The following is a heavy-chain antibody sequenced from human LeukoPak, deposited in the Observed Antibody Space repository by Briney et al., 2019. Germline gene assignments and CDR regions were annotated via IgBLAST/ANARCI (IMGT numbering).Heavy chain of an antibody. Sequence: SETLSLTCAVSGDSFSSHYWTWIRQSPGTGLDWIGYISHIGRTNYNPSLKSRVTISIDTSKNQFSLRLRSVTAADTAVYYCARDLVTVTKGFDIWGQGTMVSVSS. D-gene: IGHD4-17*01. CDR2: ISHIGRT. V-gene: IGHV4-59*11. CDR3: ARDLVTVTKGFDI. J-gene: IGHJ3*02. CDR1: GDSFSSHY.